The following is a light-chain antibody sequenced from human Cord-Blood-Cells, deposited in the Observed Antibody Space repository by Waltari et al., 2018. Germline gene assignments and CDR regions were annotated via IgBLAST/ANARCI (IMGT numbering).Light chain of an antibody. CDR1: QSVSSSY. CDR2: GAS. V-gene: IGKV3-20*01. CDR3: QQYGSSPSWT. J-gene: IGKJ1*01. Sequence: EIVLTQSPGTLSLSPGERATLSCRASQSVSSSYLDWYQQKPGQAPRLLIYGASSRATGIPDRFSGSGSGTDFTLTISRLEPEDFAVYYCQQYGSSPSWTFGQGP.